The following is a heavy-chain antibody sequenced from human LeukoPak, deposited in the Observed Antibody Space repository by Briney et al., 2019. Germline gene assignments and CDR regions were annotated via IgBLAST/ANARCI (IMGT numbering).Heavy chain of an antibody. CDR2: INSDGSST. Sequence: PGGSLRLSCAASGFTFSSCWMNWVRQAPGKGLVVVSRINSDGSSTSYADSVKGRFTISRDNAKNTVYLQMNSLRAEDTAVYYCARWAATGDFDYWGQGTLVTVPS. CDR1: GFTFSSCW. V-gene: IGHV3-74*01. CDR3: ARWAATGDFDY. D-gene: IGHD6-13*01. J-gene: IGHJ4*02.